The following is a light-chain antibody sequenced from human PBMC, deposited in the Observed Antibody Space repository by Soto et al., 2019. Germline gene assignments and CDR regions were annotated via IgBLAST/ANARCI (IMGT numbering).Light chain of an antibody. Sequence: EILMTQSPVTLSVSPGERATLSCMASQSVSSNVAWYQQKPGQAPRLLIYAVSTRATGIPARFSGSGSGTEFTLTINSLQSEDFAVYYCQQYNNWPPTWTFGQGTKVDIK. V-gene: IGKV3-15*01. CDR2: AVS. CDR3: QQYNNWPPTWT. CDR1: QSVSSN. J-gene: IGKJ1*01.